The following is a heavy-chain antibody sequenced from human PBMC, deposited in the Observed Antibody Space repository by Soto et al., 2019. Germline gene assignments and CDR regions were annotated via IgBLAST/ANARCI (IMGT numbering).Heavy chain of an antibody. CDR2: IDPSDSYT. CDR1: GYSFTSYW. D-gene: IGHD5-12*01. Sequence: HGESLKISCKGSGYSFTSYWISWVRQMPGKGLEWMGRIDPSDSYTNYSPSFQGHVTISADKSISTAYLQWSSLKASDTAMYYCARHGVATIFYYGMDVWGQGTTVTVSS. J-gene: IGHJ6*02. CDR3: ARHGVATIFYYGMDV. V-gene: IGHV5-10-1*01.